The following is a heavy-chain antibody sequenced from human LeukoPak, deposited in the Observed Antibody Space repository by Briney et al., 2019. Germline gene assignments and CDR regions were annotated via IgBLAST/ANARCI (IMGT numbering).Heavy chain of an antibody. CDR1: GGSISSYY. V-gene: IGHV4-59*01. CDR3: ARGTYDYVWGSYRYNNWFDP. Sequence: SETLSLTCTVSGGSISSYYWSWIQQPPGKGLEWIGYIYYSGSTNYNPSLKSRVTISVDTSKNQFSLKLSSVTAADTAVYYCARGTYDYVWGSYRYNNWFDPWGQGTLVTVSS. D-gene: IGHD3-16*02. CDR2: IYYSGST. J-gene: IGHJ5*02.